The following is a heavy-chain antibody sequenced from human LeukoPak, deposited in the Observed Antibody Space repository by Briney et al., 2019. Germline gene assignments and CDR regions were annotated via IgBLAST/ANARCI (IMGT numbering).Heavy chain of an antibody. J-gene: IGHJ5*02. CDR2: IYHSGST. CDR1: GGPISSGGYS. CDR3: ARRPSFNWNYGWFDP. D-gene: IGHD1-7*01. Sequence: SETLSLTCAVSGGPISSGGYSWSWIRQPPGKGLEWIGYIYHSGSTYYNPSLKSRVTISVDTSKNQFSLKLSSVTAADTAVYYCARRPSFNWNYGWFDPWGQGTLVTVSS. V-gene: IGHV4-30-2*02.